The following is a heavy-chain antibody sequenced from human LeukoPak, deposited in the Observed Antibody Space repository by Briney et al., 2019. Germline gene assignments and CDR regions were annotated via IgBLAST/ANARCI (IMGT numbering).Heavy chain of an antibody. Sequence: QSGGSLRLSCAASGFTFSSYEVNWVHQAPGKGLEWISYISSRCSTIYYADSVKGRFTISRDNAKNSLYLQMNSLRAEDTAVYYCASGAYRDYFDYWGQGTLVTVSS. V-gene: IGHV3-48*03. J-gene: IGHJ4*02. CDR2: ISSRCSTI. CDR1: GFTFSSYE. CDR3: ASGAYRDYFDY. D-gene: IGHD1-26*01.